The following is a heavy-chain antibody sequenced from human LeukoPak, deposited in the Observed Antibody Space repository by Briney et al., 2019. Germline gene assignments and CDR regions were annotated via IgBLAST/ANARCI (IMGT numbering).Heavy chain of an antibody. CDR2: INPSGGGT. CDR3: ARDPSSGNSFYFDY. Sequence: GASVKVSCKAAGYSFTSYYMHWVRQAPGQGLEWMGIINPSGGGTNYAQKFQGRVTMTRDTSTSTDYMELSSLRSEDTAVYYCARDPSSGNSFYFDYWGQGTLVTVSS. V-gene: IGHV1-46*01. CDR1: GYSFTSYY. J-gene: IGHJ4*02. D-gene: IGHD4-23*01.